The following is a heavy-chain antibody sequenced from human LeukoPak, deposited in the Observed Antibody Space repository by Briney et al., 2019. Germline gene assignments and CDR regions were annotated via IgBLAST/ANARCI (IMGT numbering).Heavy chain of an antibody. CDR3: ATGGGSYFWDHDAFDI. Sequence: ASVKVSCKASGYTFTGYYMHWVRQAPGKGLEWMGGFDPEDGETIYAQKFQGRVTMTEDTSTDTAYMELSSLRSEDTAVYYCATGGGSYFWDHDAFDIWGQGKMVTVSS. D-gene: IGHD1-26*01. V-gene: IGHV1-24*01. CDR1: GYTFTGYY. CDR2: FDPEDGET. J-gene: IGHJ3*02.